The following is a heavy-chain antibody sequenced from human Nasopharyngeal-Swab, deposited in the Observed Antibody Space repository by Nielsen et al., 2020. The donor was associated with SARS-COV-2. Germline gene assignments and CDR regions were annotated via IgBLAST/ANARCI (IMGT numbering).Heavy chain of an antibody. V-gene: IGHV3-23*01. J-gene: IGHJ5*02. D-gene: IGHD4-17*01. Sequence: WIRQPPGKGLEWVSAISGSGGSTYYADSVKGRFTISRDNSKNTLYLQMNSLRAEDTAVYYFAKGKNYGDPSSYNWFDPWGQGTLVTVSS. CDR3: AKGKNYGDPSSYNWFDP. CDR2: ISGSGGST.